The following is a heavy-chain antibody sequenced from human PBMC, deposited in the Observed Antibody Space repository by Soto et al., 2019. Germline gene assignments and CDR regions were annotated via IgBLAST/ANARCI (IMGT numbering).Heavy chain of an antibody. CDR1: GFTFSTYE. V-gene: IGHV3-48*03. J-gene: IGHJ3*02. CDR2: ISSSGMTI. Sequence: GGSLRLSPAASGFTFSTYEMNRARQSQGKGVEYVSYISSSGMTINYANSVKARYTIARDNATNSLYLQMNRLRAEDTAVYYCARAPGFDIWGQGTMVTVSS. CDR3: ARAPGFDI.